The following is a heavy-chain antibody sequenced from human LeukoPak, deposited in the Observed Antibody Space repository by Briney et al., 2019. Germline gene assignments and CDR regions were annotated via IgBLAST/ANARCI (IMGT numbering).Heavy chain of an antibody. D-gene: IGHD1-26*01. V-gene: IGHV1-18*04. CDR1: GYTFTGYY. CDR2: ISAYNGHT. Sequence: ASVKVSCKASGYTFTGYYMHWVRQAPGQGLEWMGWISAYNGHTNYAQKFQGRVTMTTDTSTSTAYMELRSLRSDDTAVYYCARGGRWELPRPYAFDIWGQGTMVTVSS. CDR3: ARGGRWELPRPYAFDI. J-gene: IGHJ3*02.